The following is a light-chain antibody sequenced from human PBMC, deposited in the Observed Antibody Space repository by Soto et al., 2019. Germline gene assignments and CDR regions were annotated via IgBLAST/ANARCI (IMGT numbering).Light chain of an antibody. Sequence: SYELTQPPSVSVSPGQTASITCSGDQLGDKYACWYQQKPGQSPVLVIYQDNKRPSGIPERFSGSNSGNTATLTISGTQAMDDADYYCQAWDSSTLVVFGGGTKLTVL. CDR1: QLGDKY. J-gene: IGLJ2*01. CDR2: QDN. CDR3: QAWDSSTLVV. V-gene: IGLV3-1*01.